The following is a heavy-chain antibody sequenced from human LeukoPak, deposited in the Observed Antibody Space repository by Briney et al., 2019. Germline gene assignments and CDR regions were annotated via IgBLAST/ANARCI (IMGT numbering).Heavy chain of an antibody. CDR3: ARGSSSWYLNFDY. J-gene: IGHJ4*02. D-gene: IGHD6-13*01. CDR1: GFTFSSYS. CDR2: ISSSSSTI. Sequence: GGSLRLSCAASGFTFSSYSMNWVRQAPGKGLEWVSYISSSSSTIYYEDSVKGRFTISRDNAKNSLYLQMNSLTAEDTAVYYCARGSSSWYLNFDYWGQGTLVTVSS. V-gene: IGHV3-48*01.